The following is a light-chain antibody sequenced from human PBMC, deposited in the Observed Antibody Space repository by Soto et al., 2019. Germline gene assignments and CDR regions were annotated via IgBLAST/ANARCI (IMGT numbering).Light chain of an antibody. CDR3: QSYDSSLSGSV. CDR2: DNY. J-gene: IGLJ2*01. CDR1: SSNIGAHYD. V-gene: IGLV1-40*01. Sequence: QYVLTQPPSVSGAPGQRVTISCTGSSSNIGAHYDVHWYQQLPGTAPKLLIYDNYNRPSGVPDRFSGSKSGTSASLAITGLQAEDEADYYCQSYDSSLSGSVFGGGTKLTVL.